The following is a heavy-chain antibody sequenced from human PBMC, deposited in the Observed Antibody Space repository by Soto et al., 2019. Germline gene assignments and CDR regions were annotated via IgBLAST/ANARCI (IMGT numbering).Heavy chain of an antibody. J-gene: IGHJ4*02. Sequence: SETLSLTCAVYGGSFSGYYWSWIRQPPGKGPEWIGEINHSGSTNYNPSLKSRVTISVDTSKNQFSLKLSPVTAADTAVYYCARGSKKAASDYWGQGTLVTVSS. CDR2: INHSGST. CDR1: GGSFSGYY. V-gene: IGHV4-34*01. CDR3: ARGSKKAASDY.